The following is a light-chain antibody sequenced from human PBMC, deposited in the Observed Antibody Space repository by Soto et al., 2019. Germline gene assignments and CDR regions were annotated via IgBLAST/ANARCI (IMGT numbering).Light chain of an antibody. V-gene: IGKV3-20*01. Sequence: EIVMTQSPVTLSVSPGERATLSCRASQSFTSRSLAWYQQKPGLAPRLLISGASNRAAGIPDRFSGSGSGTDFTLTISRLEPEDFAVYYCQQYDSSPRTFGQGTKVEIK. J-gene: IGKJ1*01. CDR1: QSFTSRS. CDR3: QQYDSSPRT. CDR2: GAS.